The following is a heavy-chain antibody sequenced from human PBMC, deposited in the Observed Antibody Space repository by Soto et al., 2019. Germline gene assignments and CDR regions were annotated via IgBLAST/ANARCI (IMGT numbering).Heavy chain of an antibody. D-gene: IGHD6-13*01. CDR2: TYYRSKWYN. J-gene: IGHJ6*01. Sequence: PSQTLSLTCAISGDSVSSNSAAWNWIRQSPSRGLEWLGRTYYRSKWYNDYAVSVKSRITINPDTSKNQFSLQLNSVTPEDTAVYYCARVVGVKQQLVNQYYYYGMDVWGQGTTGTVSS. CDR3: ARVVGVKQQLVNQYYYYGMDV. CDR1: GDSVSSNSAA. V-gene: IGHV6-1*01.